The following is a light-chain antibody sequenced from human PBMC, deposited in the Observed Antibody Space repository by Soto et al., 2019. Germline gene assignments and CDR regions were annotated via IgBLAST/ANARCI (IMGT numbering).Light chain of an antibody. CDR3: QQYDAFPIT. CDR1: QDISHY. Sequence: IHMTHSPSSLSASLLYTGTVTFQASQDISHYLNWYQQKPGKALKLLIYDASNLHPGVPSRFRGSGSGTEFSFNITSLQPEDVATYYCQQYDAFPITFGQGTRLEI. V-gene: IGKV1-33*01. CDR2: DAS. J-gene: IGKJ5*01.